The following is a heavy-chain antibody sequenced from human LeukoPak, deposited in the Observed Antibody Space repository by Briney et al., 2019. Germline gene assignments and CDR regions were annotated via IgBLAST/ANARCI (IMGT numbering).Heavy chain of an antibody. CDR1: GGSFSGYY. Sequence: PSETLSLTCAVYGGSFSGYYWSWIRQPPGKGLEWIGEINHSGSTNYNPSLKSRVTISVDTSKNQCSLKLSSVTAADTAVYYCARVPPYGSGRGYFDYWGQGTLVTVSS. V-gene: IGHV4-34*01. CDR3: ARVPPYGSGRGYFDY. D-gene: IGHD3-10*01. CDR2: INHSGST. J-gene: IGHJ4*02.